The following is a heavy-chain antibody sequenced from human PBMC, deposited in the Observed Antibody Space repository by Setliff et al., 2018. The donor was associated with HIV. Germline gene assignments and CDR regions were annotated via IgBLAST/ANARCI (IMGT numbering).Heavy chain of an antibody. J-gene: IGHJ3*02. Sequence: SETLSLTCTVSGGSVSSRGYYWGWIRQPPGKGPEWIANILYGGNTYYNPSLKSRVTISVDTSKNHFSLKLNSVTAADTAVYFCARPTTGVGGGAAFDIWGQGTRVT. CDR1: GGSVSSRGYY. CDR3: ARPTTGVGGGAAFDI. V-gene: IGHV4-39*02. D-gene: IGHD2-8*01. CDR2: ILYGGNT.